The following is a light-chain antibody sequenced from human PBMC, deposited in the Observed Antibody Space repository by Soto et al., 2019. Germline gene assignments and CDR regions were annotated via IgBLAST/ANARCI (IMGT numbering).Light chain of an antibody. CDR1: SSDIGYYNY. J-gene: IGLJ1*01. Sequence: QSALTQPASVSGSPGQSITISCTGTSSDIGYYNYVSWYQQHPGKAPKLMIYEVSNRPSGVSNRFSGSKSGNTASLTISGLQAEDEADYYCLSYDSSLSGSVFGTGTKVTVL. V-gene: IGLV2-14*01. CDR3: LSYDSSLSGSV. CDR2: EVS.